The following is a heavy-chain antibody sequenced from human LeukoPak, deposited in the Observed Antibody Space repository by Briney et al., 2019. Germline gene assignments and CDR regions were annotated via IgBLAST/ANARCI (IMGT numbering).Heavy chain of an antibody. CDR2: IYTSGSP. D-gene: IGHD3-22*01. Sequence: PSETLSFTGTGSAFSISGYYWSRIRQRPGHGLEGIVRIYTSGSPNYNPSLKSRVTMSVGTSKTQFSLKLSSVTAADTAVYYCARECYYDSSGYCGFDYWGQGTLVTVSS. J-gene: IGHJ4*02. V-gene: IGHV4-4*07. CDR1: AFSISGYY. CDR3: ARECYYDSSGYCGFDY.